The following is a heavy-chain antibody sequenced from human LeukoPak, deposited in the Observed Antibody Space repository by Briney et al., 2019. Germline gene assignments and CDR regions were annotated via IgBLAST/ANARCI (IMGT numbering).Heavy chain of an antibody. Sequence: SETLSLTCAVYGGSFSDYYWSWIRQPPGEGLEWIGEINHSGSTNYNPSLKSRVTISIDTSKNQFSLKLSSVTAADTAVYYCARGSRVAAAGNWGQGTLVTVSS. V-gene: IGHV4-34*01. CDR3: ARGSRVAAAGN. CDR2: INHSGST. D-gene: IGHD6-13*01. CDR1: GGSFSDYY. J-gene: IGHJ4*02.